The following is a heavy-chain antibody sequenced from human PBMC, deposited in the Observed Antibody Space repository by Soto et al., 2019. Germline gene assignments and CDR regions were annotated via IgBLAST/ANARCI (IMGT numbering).Heavy chain of an antibody. D-gene: IGHD3-3*01. Sequence: SVKVSCKASGGTFSSYAISWVRQAPGQGLEWMGGIIPIFGTANYAQKFQGRVTITADESTSTAYMELSSLRSEDTAVYYCASEPIFGVVMTYFDYWGQGTLVTVS. CDR2: IIPIFGTA. V-gene: IGHV1-69*13. J-gene: IGHJ4*02. CDR3: ASEPIFGVVMTYFDY. CDR1: GGTFSSYA.